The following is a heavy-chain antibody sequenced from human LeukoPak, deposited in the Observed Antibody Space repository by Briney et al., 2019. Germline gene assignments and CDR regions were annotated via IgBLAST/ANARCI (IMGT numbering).Heavy chain of an antibody. CDR2: IIPILGIA. J-gene: IGHJ3*02. V-gene: IGHV1-69*04. CDR3: ASPHAFDI. CDR1: GGTFSSYA. Sequence: GAPVKVSCKASGGTFSSYAISWVRQAPGQGLEWMGRIIPILGIANYAQKFQGRVTITADKSTSTAYMELSSLRSEDTAVYYCASPHAFDIWGQGTMVTVSS.